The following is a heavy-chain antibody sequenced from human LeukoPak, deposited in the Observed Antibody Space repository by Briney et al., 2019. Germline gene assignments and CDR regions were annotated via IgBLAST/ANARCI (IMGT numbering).Heavy chain of an antibody. CDR2: IKQDRNEK. CDR1: GFTFSSYW. D-gene: IGHD3-3*02. J-gene: IGHJ4*02. V-gene: IGHV3-7*01. Sequence: PGGSLRLSCAASGFTFSSYWMTWVRQAPGKGLEWVASIKQDRNEKYYVDSVKGRFTISRDNARNSLYLQMSSLRADDTAVYYCARDGAFRIYDYWGQGTLVTVSS. CDR3: ARDGAFRIYDY.